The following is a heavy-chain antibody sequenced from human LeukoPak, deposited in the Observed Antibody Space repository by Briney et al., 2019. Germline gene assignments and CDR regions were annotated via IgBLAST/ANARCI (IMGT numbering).Heavy chain of an antibody. Sequence: GGSLRLSCAASGFSFSSYSMNWVRQAPGKGLEWVSFISSSSSYIDYADSVKGRFTISRDNAKNSLFLQMNSLRAEDTAVYYCARRGYYYDSSGYYSYEGRDYWGQGTLVTVSS. CDR3: ARRGYYYDSSGYYSYEGRDY. J-gene: IGHJ4*02. CDR2: ISSSSSYI. CDR1: GFSFSSYS. D-gene: IGHD3-22*01. V-gene: IGHV3-21*01.